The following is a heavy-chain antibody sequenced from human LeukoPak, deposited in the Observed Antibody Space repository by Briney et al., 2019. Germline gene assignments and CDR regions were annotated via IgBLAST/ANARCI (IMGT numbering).Heavy chain of an antibody. CDR3: ARARNDYDSNGFSLLDY. Sequence: PGGSLRLSCIASGFSFSDTAMHWVRQASGKGLEWVAVIWYDGSNIYYADSVKGRFTISRDNSKNTLYLQLNSLRAEDTALYYCARARNDYDSNGFSLLDYWGQGTLVTVSS. D-gene: IGHD3-22*01. CDR1: GFSFSDTA. J-gene: IGHJ4*02. V-gene: IGHV3-33*08. CDR2: IWYDGSNI.